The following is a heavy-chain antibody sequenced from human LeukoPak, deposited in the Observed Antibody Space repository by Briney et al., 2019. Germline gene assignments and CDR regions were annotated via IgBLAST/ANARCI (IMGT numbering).Heavy chain of an antibody. J-gene: IGHJ3*02. CDR1: GFTFSSYW. CDR3: ARNDDSGWHDAFDI. Sequence: GGSLRLSCAASGFTFSSYWMSWVRQAPGKGLEWVANIKKDGSEKYYVDSVKGRFTISRDNAKNSLYLQMNSLRAEDAAVYYCARNDDSGWHDAFDIWGQGTMVTVSS. CDR2: IKKDGSEK. V-gene: IGHV3-7*01. D-gene: IGHD6-19*01.